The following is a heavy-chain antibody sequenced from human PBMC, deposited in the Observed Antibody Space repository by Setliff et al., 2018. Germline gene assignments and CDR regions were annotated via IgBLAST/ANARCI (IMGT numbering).Heavy chain of an antibody. D-gene: IGHD3-3*01. CDR2: IRGKPSSGTT. Sequence: GGSLRLSCTASGFTFGDYAMSWVRQAPGKGLEWVGFIRGKPSSGTTEYAASVKGRFTISRDDSKSIAYLQMNSLKTEDTAVYYCTREASVDFWSGYPYYYYMDVWGKGTTVTVSS. CDR3: TREASVDFWSGYPYYYYMDV. V-gene: IGHV3-49*04. J-gene: IGHJ6*03. CDR1: GFTFGDYA.